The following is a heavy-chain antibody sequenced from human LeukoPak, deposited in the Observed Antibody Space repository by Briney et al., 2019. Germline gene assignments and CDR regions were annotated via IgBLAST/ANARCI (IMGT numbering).Heavy chain of an antibody. V-gene: IGHV3-7*01. CDR1: GFTFSSYW. Sequence: PGGSLRLSCAASGFTFSSYWMSWVRQAPGKGLEWVANIKQDGSEKYYVDSVKGRFTISRDNAKNSLYLQMNSLRAEDTAVYYCARDPPHGYCSGSSCYSGTDYWGQGTLVTVSS. D-gene: IGHD2-15*01. CDR2: IKQDGSEK. J-gene: IGHJ4*02. CDR3: ARDPPHGYCSGSSCYSGTDY.